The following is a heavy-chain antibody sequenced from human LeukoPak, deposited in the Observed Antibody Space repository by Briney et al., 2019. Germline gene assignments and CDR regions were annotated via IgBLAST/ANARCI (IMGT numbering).Heavy chain of an antibody. CDR3: ARETPRRGETRDGYR. D-gene: IGHD5-24*01. J-gene: IGHJ4*02. Sequence: GGSLRLSCAASGFTFSTYWMHWVRQAPGKGLVWVSRINGDGSNTDYADSVKGRFTISRDNPKNLLFLQINSLRVEDTAVYYCARETPRRGETRDGYRWGQGTVVTVSS. CDR2: INGDGSNT. V-gene: IGHV3-74*01. CDR1: GFTFSTYW.